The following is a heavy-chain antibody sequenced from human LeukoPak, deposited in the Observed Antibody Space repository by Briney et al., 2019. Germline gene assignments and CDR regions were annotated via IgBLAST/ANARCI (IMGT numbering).Heavy chain of an antibody. V-gene: IGHV1-2*04. CDR3: ARGGIAAAGTRYNWFDP. Sequence: ASVKVSCKASGYTFTGYYMHWVRQAPGQGLEWMGWINPNSGGTNYAQKFQGWVTMTRDTSISTAYMELSRLRSDDTAVYYCARGGIAAAGTRYNWFDPWGQGTLVTVSS. D-gene: IGHD6-13*01. CDR1: GYTFTGYY. CDR2: INPNSGGT. J-gene: IGHJ5*02.